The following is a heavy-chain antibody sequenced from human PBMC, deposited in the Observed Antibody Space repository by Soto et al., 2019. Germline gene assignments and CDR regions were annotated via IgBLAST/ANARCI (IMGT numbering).Heavy chain of an antibody. D-gene: IGHD6-19*01. Sequence: ASVKVSCKASGYTFTSYGINWVRQAPGQGLEWMGWISTYDGNTNYAQKLQGRVTMTTATSTSTAYMELRSLTSDDTAVYYCARGYSRGWYNVYWGQGTLVTVSS. V-gene: IGHV1-18*04. J-gene: IGHJ4*02. CDR2: ISTYDGNT. CDR1: GYTFTSYG. CDR3: ARGYSRGWYNVY.